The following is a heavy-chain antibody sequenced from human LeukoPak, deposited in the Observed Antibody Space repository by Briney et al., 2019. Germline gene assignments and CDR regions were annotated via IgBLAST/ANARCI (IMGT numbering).Heavy chain of an antibody. CDR3: ARDRYSDSWYGSDY. D-gene: IGHD6-13*01. J-gene: IGHJ4*02. V-gene: IGHV1-2*02. CDR2: INVNSGGT. CDR1: GYTFTGYY. Sequence: ASVKVSCKASGYTFTGYYIHWVRQAPGQGLEWLGWINVNSGGTNYALRFRGRVTMTRDTSISTAYMELSRLRSDDTAVYYCARDRYSDSWYGSDYWGQGTLVTVSS.